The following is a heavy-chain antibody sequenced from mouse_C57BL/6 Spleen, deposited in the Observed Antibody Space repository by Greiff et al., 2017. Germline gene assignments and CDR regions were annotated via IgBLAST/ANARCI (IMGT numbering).Heavy chain of an antibody. CDR3: ARWWLLRDYAMDY. V-gene: IGHV1-9*01. D-gene: IGHD2-3*01. CDR1: GYTFTGYW. Sequence: VQLQQSGAELVKPGASVKLSCKASGYTFTGYWIEWVKQRPGPGLEWIGEILPGSGSTNYNEKFKGKATFTADTSSNTAYMQLSSLTTEDSAIYYCARWWLLRDYAMDYWGHGTSVTVSS. CDR2: ILPGSGST. J-gene: IGHJ4*01.